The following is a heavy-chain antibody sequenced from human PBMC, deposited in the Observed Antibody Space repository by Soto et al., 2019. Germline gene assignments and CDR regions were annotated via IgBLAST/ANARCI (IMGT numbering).Heavy chain of an antibody. CDR1: GYTFTRYD. CDR3: ARGFKDYYGSGSYYIFDY. CDR2: MNPNSGNT. J-gene: IGHJ4*02. Sequence: ASVKVSCKASGYTFTRYDINWVRQATGQGLEWMGWMNPNSGNTGYAQKFQGRVTMTRNTSISTAYMELSSLRSEDTAVYYCARGFKDYYGSGSYYIFDYWGQGTLVTVSS. D-gene: IGHD3-10*01. V-gene: IGHV1-8*01.